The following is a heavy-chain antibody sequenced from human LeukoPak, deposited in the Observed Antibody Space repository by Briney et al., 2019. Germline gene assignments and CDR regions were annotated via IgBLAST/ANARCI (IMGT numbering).Heavy chain of an antibody. CDR3: AGGAQWLALDY. Sequence: SETLSLTCTVSGGSINSYYWSWIRQPPGKGLEWIGYIHNSGSTNYNPSLKSRVTISVDTSKNQFSLKLSSVTAADTAVYYCAGGAQWLALDYWAREPWSPSPQ. J-gene: IGHJ4*02. V-gene: IGHV4-59*08. CDR2: IHNSGST. CDR1: GGSINSYY. D-gene: IGHD6-19*01.